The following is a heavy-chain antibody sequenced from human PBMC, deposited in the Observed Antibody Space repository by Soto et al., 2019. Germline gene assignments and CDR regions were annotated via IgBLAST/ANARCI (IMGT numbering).Heavy chain of an antibody. CDR1: GGSFSSGGYY. CDR2: IYYSGST. J-gene: IGHJ4*02. CDR3: ARATSFSGHHGY. D-gene: IGHD2-8*02. Sequence: SETLSLTCTVSGGSFSSGGYYWSWIRQLPGKGLEWIGYIYYSGSTYYNPSLKSRFTISLDTSKNQLSLKLSSVTAADTAVYYCARATSFSGHHGYWGQGTLVTVYS. V-gene: IGHV4-31*03.